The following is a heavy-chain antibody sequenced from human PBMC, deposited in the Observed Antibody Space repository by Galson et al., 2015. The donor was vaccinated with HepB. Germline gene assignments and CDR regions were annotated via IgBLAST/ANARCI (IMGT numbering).Heavy chain of an antibody. J-gene: IGHJ4*02. D-gene: IGHD3-10*01. CDR2: IVVGSGNT. Sequence: SVKVSCKASGFTFTSSAVQWVRQARGQRLEWIGWIVVGSGNTNYAQKFQERVTITRDMSTSTAYMELSSLRSEDTAVYYCAAVGGSGGIYFDYWGQGTLVTVSS. CDR1: GFTFTSSA. V-gene: IGHV1-58*01. CDR3: AAVGGSGGIYFDY.